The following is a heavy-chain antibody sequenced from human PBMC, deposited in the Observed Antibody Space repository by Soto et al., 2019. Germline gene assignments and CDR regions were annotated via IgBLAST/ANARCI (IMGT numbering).Heavy chain of an antibody. CDR3: ASIYDSSGYYYGNNWFDP. J-gene: IGHJ5*02. V-gene: IGHV4-34*01. D-gene: IGHD3-22*01. CDR2: INHSGST. CDR1: GGSFSGYI. Sequence: PSETLSLTCDVYGGSFSGYIWTWIRQTPGKGLQWIGQINHSGSTNYNPSLKSRVTISVDTSKNQFSLELSSVTAADTAVYYCASIYDSSGYYYGNNWFDPWGQGTLVTVS.